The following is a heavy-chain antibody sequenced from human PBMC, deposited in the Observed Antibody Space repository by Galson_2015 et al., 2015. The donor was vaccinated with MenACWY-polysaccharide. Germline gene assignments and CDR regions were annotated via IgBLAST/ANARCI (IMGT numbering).Heavy chain of an antibody. CDR3: AREGLRGDVYEYVDT. V-gene: IGHV6-1*01. J-gene: IGHJ4*02. CDR1: GDSVASKSAT. D-gene: IGHD5-24*01. CDR2: TYLRSRWYY. Sequence: CAISGDSVASKSATWDWIRQSPSRGLEWLGRTYLRSRWYYDYAESVKGRITISPDTSKNQFSLQLNSVTPEDTAVYYCAREGLRGDVYEYVDTWGQATLVTVSS.